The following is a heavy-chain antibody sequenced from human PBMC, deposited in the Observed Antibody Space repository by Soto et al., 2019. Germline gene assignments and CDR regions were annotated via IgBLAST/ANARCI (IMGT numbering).Heavy chain of an antibody. CDR1: GDSVTSDY. D-gene: IGHD3-10*01. CDR3: TRGKWFARGDAMDV. Sequence: QVQLQESGPGLVKPSETLSLTCPVSGDSVTSDYWSWIRQPPGKRLEYIGFIYLGGTANYNTSLESRVTTSPHKSKNQLSLRWTSVTSAETAVDYWTRGKWFARGDAMDVWGRGTTVTVS. J-gene: IGHJ6*02. CDR2: IYLGGTA. V-gene: IGHV4-59*02.